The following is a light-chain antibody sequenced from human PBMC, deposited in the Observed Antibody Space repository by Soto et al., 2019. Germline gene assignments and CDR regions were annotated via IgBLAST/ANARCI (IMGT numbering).Light chain of an antibody. J-gene: IGLJ3*02. CDR3: NSYTSSSALV. Sequence: QSVLTQPASVSGSPGQSVTISCTGTSSDVGGYKYVSWYQQHPGKAPKLIIYDVSHRPSGVSNRFSGSKSGNTASLTISGLQAEDEADYYCNSYTSSSALVFGGGTKVTVL. CDR2: DVS. V-gene: IGLV2-14*03. CDR1: SSDVGGYKY.